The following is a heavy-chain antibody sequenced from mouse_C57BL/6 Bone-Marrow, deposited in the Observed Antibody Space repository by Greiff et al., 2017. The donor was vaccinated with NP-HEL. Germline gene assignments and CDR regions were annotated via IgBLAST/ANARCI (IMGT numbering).Heavy chain of an antibody. D-gene: IGHD2-4*01. J-gene: IGHJ4*01. CDR2: IYPGSGST. Sequence: QVQLQQPGAELVKPGASVKMSCKASGYTFTSYWITWVKQRPGQGLEWIGDIYPGSGSTNYNEKFKSKATLTVDTSSSTADMQLSSLTSEDSAVYYCAGDYDGYYAMDYWGQGTSVTVSS. CDR3: AGDYDGYYAMDY. V-gene: IGHV1-55*01. CDR1: GYTFTSYW.